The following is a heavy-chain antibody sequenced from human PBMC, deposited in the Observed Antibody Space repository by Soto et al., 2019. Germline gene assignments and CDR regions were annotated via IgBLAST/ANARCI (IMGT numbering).Heavy chain of an antibody. D-gene: IGHD2-2*01. CDR1: GGSFSGYY. CDR3: ARGRIPGRKTRVVVPNWFDP. CDR2: INHSGST. J-gene: IGHJ5*02. V-gene: IGHV4-34*01. Sequence: SETLSLTCAVYGGSFSGYYWSWIRQPPGKGLEWIGEINHSGSTNYNPSLKSRVTISGDTSKNQFSLKLSSVTAADTAVYYCARGRIPGRKTRVVVPNWFDPWGQGTLVTVSS.